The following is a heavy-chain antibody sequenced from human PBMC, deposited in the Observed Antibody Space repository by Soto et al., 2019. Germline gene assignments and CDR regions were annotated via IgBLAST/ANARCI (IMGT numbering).Heavy chain of an antibody. CDR1: GYTLTELS. CDR3: ATGNYGDLDYYYYGMDV. D-gene: IGHD4-17*01. J-gene: IGHJ6*02. CDR2: FDPEYGET. V-gene: IGHV1-24*01. Sequence: ASVKVSCKVSGYTLTELSIHWGRQAPGKGLEWMGCFDPEYGETIYAQKFQGRVTMTEDTSTDTAYMELSSLRSEDTAVYYCATGNYGDLDYYYYGMDVWGQGTTVTVSS.